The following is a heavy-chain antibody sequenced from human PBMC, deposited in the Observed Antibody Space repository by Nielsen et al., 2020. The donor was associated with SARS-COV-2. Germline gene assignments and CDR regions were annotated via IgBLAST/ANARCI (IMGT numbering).Heavy chain of an antibody. CDR1: GFTFSSYA. CDR2: ISGSGGST. CDR3: ARGTYYDYVWGSYRYTYYYGMDV. V-gene: IGHV3-23*01. J-gene: IGHJ6*02. D-gene: IGHD3-16*02. Sequence: GGSLRLSCAASGFTFSSYAMSWVRQAPGKGLEWVSAISGSGGSTYYADSVKGRFTISRDNSKNTLYLQMNSLRAEDTAVYYCARGTYYDYVWGSYRYTYYYGMDVWGQGTTVTVSS.